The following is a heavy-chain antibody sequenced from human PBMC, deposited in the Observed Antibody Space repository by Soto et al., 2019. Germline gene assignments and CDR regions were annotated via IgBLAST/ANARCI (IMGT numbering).Heavy chain of an antibody. CDR3: ARARMSNSPPYFDY. CDR1: GYTFTSYA. Sequence: QVQLVQSGAEVKKPGASVKVSCKASGYTFTSYAMHWVRQAPGQRLEWMGWINAGNGNTKYSQKFQGRVTITRDTSASTAYMELSSLRSEDTAVYYCARARMSNSPPYFDYWGQGALVTVSS. CDR2: INAGNGNT. J-gene: IGHJ4*02. V-gene: IGHV1-3*01. D-gene: IGHD4-4*01.